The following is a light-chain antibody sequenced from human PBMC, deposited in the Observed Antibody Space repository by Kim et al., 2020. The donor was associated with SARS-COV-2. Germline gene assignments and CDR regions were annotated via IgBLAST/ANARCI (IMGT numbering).Light chain of an antibody. CDR1: YY. J-gene: IGLJ2*01. V-gene: IGLV3-19*01. Sequence: YYASWYQQKPGQAPILVMYTKDKRPAGIPGRFSGSGSGDTTSLTITGAQAEDEGDYYCSSRDTSGSLVIFGGGTQLTVL. CDR3: SSRDTSGSLVI. CDR2: TKD.